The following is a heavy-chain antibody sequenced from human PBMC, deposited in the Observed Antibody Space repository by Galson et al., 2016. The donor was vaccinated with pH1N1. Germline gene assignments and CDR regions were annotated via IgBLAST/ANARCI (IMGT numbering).Heavy chain of an antibody. V-gene: IGHV4-4*07. CDR3: AREYLEVGEGWEYGLDV. CDR2: IYTSGST. D-gene: IGHD2-2*01. CDR1: AGSLSTYY. Sequence: ETLSLTCTVSAGSLSTYYWSWIRQPAGKGLEWVGRIYTSGSTSYNPSLKSRATMSVDMSKNKFSLKLTSLTAADTAVYYCAREYLEVGEGWEYGLDVWGQGTTVTVSS. J-gene: IGHJ6*02.